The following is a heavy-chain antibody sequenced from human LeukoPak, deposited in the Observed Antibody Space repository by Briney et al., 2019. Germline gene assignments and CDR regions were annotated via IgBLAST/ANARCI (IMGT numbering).Heavy chain of an antibody. V-gene: IGHV1-18*01. CDR3: AREFGHCYGDNCFYFFDT. J-gene: IGHJ4*02. Sequence: GASVKVSCKASGYTLTNYNISWVRQAPGQGLEWMGWINTYKGDTLYAQKLQGRATMTADTSTNTAYMELRSLRFDDTAVYYCAREFGHCYGDNCFYFFDTWGQGFRATVSS. D-gene: IGHD4-23*01. CDR2: INTYKGDT. CDR1: GYTLTNYN.